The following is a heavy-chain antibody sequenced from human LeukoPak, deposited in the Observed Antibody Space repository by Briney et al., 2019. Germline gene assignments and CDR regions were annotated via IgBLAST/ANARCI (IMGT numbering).Heavy chain of an antibody. Sequence: SETLSLTCAAYGGSFSGYYWSWIRQPPGKGLEWIGEINHSGSTNYNPSLKSRVTISVDTSKNPSSLKLSSVTAADTAVYYCARARYCSSTSSHQGYGYYYGKDVWRQTLTAVVSS. CDR1: GGSFSGYY. V-gene: IGHV4-34*01. CDR2: INHSGST. D-gene: IGHD2-2*01. J-gene: IGHJ6*02. CDR3: ARARYCSSTSSHQGYGYYYGKDV.